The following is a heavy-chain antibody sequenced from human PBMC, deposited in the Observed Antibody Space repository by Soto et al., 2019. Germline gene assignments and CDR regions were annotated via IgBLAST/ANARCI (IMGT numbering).Heavy chain of an antibody. V-gene: IGHV1-3*01. CDR3: ARGSGVSGSFLGY. Sequence: ASVKVSCKASGYTFTSYAMHWVRQAPGQRLEWMGWINAGNGNTKYSQKFQGRVTITRDTSASTAYMELSSLRSEDTAVYYCARGSGVSGSFLGYWGQGTLVTVSS. D-gene: IGHD2-15*01. CDR1: GYTFTSYA. CDR2: INAGNGNT. J-gene: IGHJ4*02.